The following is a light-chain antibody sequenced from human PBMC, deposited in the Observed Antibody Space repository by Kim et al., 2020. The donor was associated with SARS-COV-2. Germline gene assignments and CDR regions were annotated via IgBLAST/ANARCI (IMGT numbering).Light chain of an antibody. V-gene: IGLV6-57*03. CDR3: QSYESSCFV. CDR1: SGSIANNY. Sequence: GKTLTISCTRSSGSIANNYVQWYQQRPGSAPTTVIFEDNQRPSGVPDRFSGAIDRSSNSASLTISGLKTEDEADYYCQSYESSCFVFGTGTKVTVL. J-gene: IGLJ1*01. CDR2: EDN.